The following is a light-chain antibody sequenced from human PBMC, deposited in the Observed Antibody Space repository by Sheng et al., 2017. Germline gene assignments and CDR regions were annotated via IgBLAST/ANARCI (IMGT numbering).Light chain of an antibody. Sequence: SYDLTQPPSVSVSPGQTASITCSGDKLGEKNVCWYQQKPGQSPVVVIYADTQRPSGIPERFSGSNSGNTATLTISGTQALDEADYYCQAWDSSISYVFGNWTKVTVL. V-gene: IGLV3-1*01. J-gene: IGLJ1*01. CDR1: KLGEKN. CDR2: ADT. CDR3: QAWDSSISYV.